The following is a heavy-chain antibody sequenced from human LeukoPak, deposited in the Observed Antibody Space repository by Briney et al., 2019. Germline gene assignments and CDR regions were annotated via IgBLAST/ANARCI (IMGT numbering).Heavy chain of an antibody. D-gene: IGHD6-19*01. CDR3: AKDRAGRTGWYYFDS. V-gene: IGHV3-23*01. J-gene: IGHJ4*02. CDR2: ISGSGGST. Sequence: GGSLRLSCAASGFTFGSYAMSWVRQAPGKGLEWVSAISGSGGSTYYADSVKGRFTISRDNSKNTLYLQMNSLRAEDTAGYFCAKDRAGRTGWYYFDSWGQGTLVTVSA. CDR1: GFTFGSYA.